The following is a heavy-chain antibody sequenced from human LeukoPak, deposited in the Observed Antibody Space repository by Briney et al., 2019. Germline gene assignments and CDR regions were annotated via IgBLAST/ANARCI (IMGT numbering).Heavy chain of an antibody. V-gene: IGHV1-2*06. D-gene: IGHD6-13*01. J-gene: IGHJ5*02. CDR3: ARGEAAAQQYNWFDP. CDR2: ITPNSGGT. Sequence: ASVKVSCKASGYTFTGYYMHWVRQAPGQGLEWMGRITPNSGGTNYAQKFQGRVSMTRDTSISTAYMELTRLRSDDTAVYYCARGEAAAQQYNWFDPWGQGTLVTVSS. CDR1: GYTFTGYY.